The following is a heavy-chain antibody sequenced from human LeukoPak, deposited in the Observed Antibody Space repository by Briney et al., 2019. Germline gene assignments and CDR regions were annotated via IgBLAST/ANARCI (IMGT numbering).Heavy chain of an antibody. V-gene: IGHV3-7*03. CDR1: GFTFSTYW. Sequence: GGSLRLSCAASGFTFSTYWMTWVRQAPGKGLEWVANIKQDGSEKYFVDSVKGRFTISRENAKNSLYLQMNSLRAEDTAVYYCARVRSTVTIARGFDIWGQGTMVTVSS. CDR3: ARVRSTVTIARGFDI. CDR2: IKQDGSEK. J-gene: IGHJ3*02. D-gene: IGHD4-17*01.